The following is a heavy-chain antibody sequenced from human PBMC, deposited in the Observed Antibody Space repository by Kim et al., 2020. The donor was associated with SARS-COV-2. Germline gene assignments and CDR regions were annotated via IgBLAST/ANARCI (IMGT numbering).Heavy chain of an antibody. CDR3: ARGITMVRGYYYYGMDV. J-gene: IGHJ6*01. V-gene: IGHV4-59*01. Sequence: SETLSLTCTVSGGSISSYYWSWIRQPPGKGLEWIGYIYYSGSTNYNPSLKSRVTISVDTSKNQFSLKLSSVTAADTAVYYCARGITMVRGYYYYGMDVWG. CDR1: GGSISSYY. D-gene: IGHD3-10*01. CDR2: IYYSGST.